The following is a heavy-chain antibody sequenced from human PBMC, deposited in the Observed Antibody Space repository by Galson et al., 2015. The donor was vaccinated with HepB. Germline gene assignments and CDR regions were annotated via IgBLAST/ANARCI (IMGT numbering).Heavy chain of an antibody. Sequence: SLRLSCAASTFIFSTYYMHWVRQAPGRGLEWVSAISVSGANTYYADSVKGRLTISRDNSKDTLHLQMNSLRPEDTAIYYCAKRYCSGSVCYPIDSWGQGALVTVSS. CDR3: AKRYCSGSVCYPIDS. D-gene: IGHD2-8*02. CDR1: TFIFSTYY. V-gene: IGHV3-23*01. J-gene: IGHJ4*02. CDR2: ISVSGANT.